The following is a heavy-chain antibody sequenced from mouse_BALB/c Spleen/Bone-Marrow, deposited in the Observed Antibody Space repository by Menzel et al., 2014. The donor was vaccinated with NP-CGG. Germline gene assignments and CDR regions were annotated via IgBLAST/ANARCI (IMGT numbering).Heavy chain of an antibody. CDR1: GYAFSSYW. Sequence: VQLQQSGAELVRPGSSVKISCKASGYAFSSYWMNWVKQRPGQGLEWIGQIYPGDGDTNYNGKFKGKATLTADKSSSTAYMQLSSLTSEDSAVYFCARRCYYYGSSYVDYWGQGTTLTVSS. CDR3: ARRCYYYGSSYVDY. CDR2: IYPGDGDT. V-gene: IGHV1-80*01. J-gene: IGHJ2*01. D-gene: IGHD1-1*01.